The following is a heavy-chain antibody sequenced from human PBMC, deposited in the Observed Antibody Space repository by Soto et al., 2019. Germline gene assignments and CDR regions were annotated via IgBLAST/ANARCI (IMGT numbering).Heavy chain of an antibody. CDR3: AKVFPDLRYTAGEGWVDY. Sequence: EVQLLESGGGLVQPGGSLRLSCAASGFTFSSYAMSWVRQAPGKGLEWVSAISGSGGSTYYADSVKGRFTISRDNSKNTLYLQMNSLRAEDTAVYYCAKVFPDLRYTAGEGWVDYWGQGTLVTVSS. J-gene: IGHJ4*02. D-gene: IGHD3-10*01. V-gene: IGHV3-23*01. CDR1: GFTFSSYA. CDR2: ISGSGGST.